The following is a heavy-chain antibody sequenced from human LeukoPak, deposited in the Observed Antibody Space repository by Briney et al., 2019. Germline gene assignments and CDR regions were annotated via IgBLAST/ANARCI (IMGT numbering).Heavy chain of an antibody. V-gene: IGHV3-23*01. CDR3: AKGQWELGIGLDYMDV. J-gene: IGHJ6*03. CDR2: ISGSGGST. D-gene: IGHD7-27*01. Sequence: KPGGSLRLSCAASGFTFSSYAMSWVRQAPGKGLEWVSAISGSGGSTYYADSVKGRFTISRDNSKNTLYLQMNSLRAEDTAVYYCAKGQWELGIGLDYMDVWGKGTTVTVSS. CDR1: GFTFSSYA.